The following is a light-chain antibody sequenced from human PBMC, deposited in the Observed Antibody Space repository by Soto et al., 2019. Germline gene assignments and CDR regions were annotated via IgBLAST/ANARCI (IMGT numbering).Light chain of an antibody. CDR1: SSNIGSNY. J-gene: IGLJ3*02. Sequence: QSVLTQPPSASGTPGQRVTISCSGSSSNIGSNYVYWYQQLPGTAPKLLIYRNNQRPSGVPDRFSGSKSGTSASLAISGLRSEDEADYYCAAWDDSLSGPWASGGGTQLTVL. V-gene: IGLV1-47*01. CDR2: RNN. CDR3: AAWDDSLSGPWA.